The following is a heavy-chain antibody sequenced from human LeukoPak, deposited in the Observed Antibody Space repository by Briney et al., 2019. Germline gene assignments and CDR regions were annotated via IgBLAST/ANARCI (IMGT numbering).Heavy chain of an antibody. J-gene: IGHJ4*02. CDR3: ARRSSGWYQDY. V-gene: IGHV5-51*01. D-gene: IGHD6-19*01. CDR1: EYSFTNYW. CDR2: IYPGDYDT. Sequence: GEALMISCKCSEYSFTNYWIGWVRQMPGKVLEWMWIIYPGDYDTRYSPSFQGQVTISADKSISTAYLQWSSLKAADTAIYYCARRSSGWYQDYWGQGTLVTVSS.